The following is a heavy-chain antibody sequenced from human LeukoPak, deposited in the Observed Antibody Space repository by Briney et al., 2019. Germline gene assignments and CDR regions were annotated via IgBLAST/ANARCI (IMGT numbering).Heavy chain of an antibody. V-gene: IGHV3-23*01. D-gene: IGHD6-13*01. CDR1: GFTFSSYA. J-gene: IGHJ4*02. Sequence: GGPLRLSCAASGFTFSSYAMSWVRQAPGKGLEWVSAISGSGGSTYYADSVKGRFTISRDNSKNTLYLQMNSLRAEDTAVYYCAKVLAIAAAGTGYYFDYWGQGTLVTVSS. CDR2: ISGSGGST. CDR3: AKVLAIAAAGTGYYFDY.